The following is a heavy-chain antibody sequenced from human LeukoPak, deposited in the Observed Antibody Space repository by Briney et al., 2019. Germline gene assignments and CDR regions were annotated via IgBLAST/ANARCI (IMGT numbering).Heavy chain of an antibody. J-gene: IGHJ6*02. CDR2: IDPSDSYT. V-gene: IGHV5-10-1*01. D-gene: IGHD4-23*01. CDR3: ARQPTTVAGLHGMDV. Sequence: KISCKGSGYSFTSYWISWVRQMPGKGLEWMGRIDPSDSYTNYSPSFQGHVTISADKSISTAYLQWSSLKASDTAMYYCARQPTTVAGLHGMDVWGQGTTVTVSS. CDR1: GYSFTSYW.